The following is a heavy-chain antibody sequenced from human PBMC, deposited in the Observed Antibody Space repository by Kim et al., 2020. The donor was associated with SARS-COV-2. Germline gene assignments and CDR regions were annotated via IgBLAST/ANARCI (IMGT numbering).Heavy chain of an antibody. D-gene: IGHD3-10*01. Sequence: YAQKLQGRVTMTTDTSTSTAYMELRSLRSDDTAVYYCVRPYGSGINAFDIWGQGTMVTVSS. CDR3: VRPYGSGINAFDI. V-gene: IGHV1-18*01. J-gene: IGHJ3*02.